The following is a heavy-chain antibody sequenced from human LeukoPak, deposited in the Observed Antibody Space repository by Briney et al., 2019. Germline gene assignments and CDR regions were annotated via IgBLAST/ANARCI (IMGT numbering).Heavy chain of an antibody. V-gene: IGHV1-69*01. J-gene: IGHJ4*02. D-gene: IGHD1-26*01. CDR1: GGTISSKA. CDR2: IMPIFSTA. Sequence: SGKVSCKASGGTISSKAISWDRQAPGQGLEWMGGIMPIFSTAIYGKKFPDRVTITADESTSTAYMGLSSLRSEDTAVYYCSRGVGATTHYFDYWGQGTLVSVSS. CDR3: SRGVGATTHYFDY.